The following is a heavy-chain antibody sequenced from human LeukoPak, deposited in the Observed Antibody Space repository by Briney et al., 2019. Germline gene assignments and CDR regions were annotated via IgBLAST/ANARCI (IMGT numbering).Heavy chain of an antibody. CDR2: ISTSSSYI. CDR3: ARDRERYMDV. V-gene: IGHV3-21*01. D-gene: IGHD1-1*01. Sequence: GGSLRLSCAASGFTFSSYAMNWVRQAPGKGLEWVSSISTSSSYIYYADSVKGRFTISRDNAKNSLYLQMNSLRAEDTAVYYCARDRERYMDVWGKGTTVTVSS. J-gene: IGHJ6*03. CDR1: GFTFSSYA.